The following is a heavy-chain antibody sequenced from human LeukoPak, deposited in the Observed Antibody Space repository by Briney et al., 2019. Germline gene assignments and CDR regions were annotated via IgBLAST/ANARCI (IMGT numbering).Heavy chain of an antibody. Sequence: GGSLRLSCVASGFTFSSYAMHWVRQTPGKGLEYVSGINSNGGSTHYANSVKGRFTISRDNSKNTLYLQMNSLRAEDTAVYYCARRAGAYSHPYDYWGQGTLVTVSS. CDR1: GFTFSSYA. V-gene: IGHV3-64*01. CDR3: ARRAGAYSHPYDY. J-gene: IGHJ4*02. D-gene: IGHD4/OR15-4a*01. CDR2: INSNGGST.